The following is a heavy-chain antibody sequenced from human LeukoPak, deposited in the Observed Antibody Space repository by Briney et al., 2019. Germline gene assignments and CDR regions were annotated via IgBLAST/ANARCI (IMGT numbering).Heavy chain of an antibody. J-gene: IGHJ6*02. CDR1: GYTSTSYD. Sequence: ASVKVSCKASGYTSTSYDINWVRQATGQGLEWMGWMNPNSGNTGYAQKFQGRVTMTRNTSISTAYMELSSLRSEDTAVYYCARVSCSSTSCYFYYYYGMDVWGQGTTVTVSS. D-gene: IGHD2-2*01. V-gene: IGHV1-8*01. CDR2: MNPNSGNT. CDR3: ARVSCSSTSCYFYYYYGMDV.